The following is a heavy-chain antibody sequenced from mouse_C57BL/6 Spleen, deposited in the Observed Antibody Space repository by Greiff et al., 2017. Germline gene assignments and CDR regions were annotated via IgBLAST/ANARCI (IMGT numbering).Heavy chain of an antibody. CDR3: ARYYGSSRDY. Sequence: EVQLQQSGAELVKPGASVKLSCTASGFNIKDYYMHWVKQRTEQGLEWIGRIDPEDGETKYAPKFPGKATITADTSSNTAYLQLSSLTSADTAVYYCARYYGSSRDYWGQGTTLTVSS. J-gene: IGHJ2*01. V-gene: IGHV14-2*01. D-gene: IGHD1-1*01. CDR1: GFNIKDYY. CDR2: IDPEDGET.